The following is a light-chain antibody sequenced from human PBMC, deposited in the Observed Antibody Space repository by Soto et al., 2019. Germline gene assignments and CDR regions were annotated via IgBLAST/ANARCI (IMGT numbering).Light chain of an antibody. CDR2: GAS. J-gene: IGKJ1*01. CDR1: QSVSSN. V-gene: IGKV3-15*01. CDR3: QQYNNWPPWT. Sequence: EIVMTQSPATLSVSPGERATLSCGASQSVSSNLAWYQQKPGQAPRLLIYGASTRATGIPARFSGSGSGTEFTLTISSLQSEDFAVYYCQQYNNWPPWTFGQGNKVEIK.